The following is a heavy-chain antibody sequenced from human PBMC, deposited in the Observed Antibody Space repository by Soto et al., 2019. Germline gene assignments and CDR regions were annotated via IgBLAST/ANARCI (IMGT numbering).Heavy chain of an antibody. CDR1: GGTFSRYS. Sequence: QVQLVQSGAEVKKPGSSVKVSYKASGGTFSRYSITWVRQAPGHGLEWIGRIIPIFGIASYAQKLQGRGTITADESTSTAYMELSSLRCDDTAVYYCAREDRDRETGLVPAAIDGMDVWGQGTTVTVSS. V-gene: IGHV1-69*08. D-gene: IGHD2-2*01. J-gene: IGHJ6*02. CDR2: IIPIFGIA. CDR3: AREDRDRETGLVPAAIDGMDV.